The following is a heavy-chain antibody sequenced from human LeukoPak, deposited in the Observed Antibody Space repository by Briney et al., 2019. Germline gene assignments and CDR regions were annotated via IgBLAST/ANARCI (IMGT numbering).Heavy chain of an antibody. CDR3: ARAGFPNWFDP. V-gene: IGHV4-59*01. CDR1: GGSLNTYY. J-gene: IGHJ5*02. CDR2: ISYSGIT. D-gene: IGHD2/OR15-2a*01. Sequence: SETLSLTCTVSGGSLNTYYWMWIRQPPGKGLEWIGYISYSGITDYNPSLKSRVTISVDTSKNQFSLRLRSVTAADTAVYYCARAGFPNWFDPWGQGILVAVSS.